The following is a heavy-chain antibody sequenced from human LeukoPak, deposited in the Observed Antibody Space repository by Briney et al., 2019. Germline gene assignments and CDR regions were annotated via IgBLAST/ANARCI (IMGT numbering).Heavy chain of an antibody. J-gene: IGHJ5*02. D-gene: IGHD3-10*01. CDR3: ARTAPPYYYGSGSLNWFDP. CDR1: GFTFSDYY. CDR2: ISSSGSTI. V-gene: IGHV3-11*04. Sequence: GGSLRLSCAASGFTFSDYYMSWIRQAPGKGLEWVSYISSSGSTIYYADSVKGRFTISRDNAKNSLYLQMNSLRAEDTAVYYCARTAPPYYYGSGSLNWFDPWGQGTLVTVSS.